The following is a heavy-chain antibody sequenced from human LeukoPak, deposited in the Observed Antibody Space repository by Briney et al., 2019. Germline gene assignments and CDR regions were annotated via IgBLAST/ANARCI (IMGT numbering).Heavy chain of an antibody. V-gene: IGHV4-4*07. CDR1: GGSISSYY. J-gene: IGHJ6*02. Sequence: PSETLSLTCTVSGGSISSYYWSWIRQPAGKGLEWIGRIYTSGSTNYNPSLKSRVTISVDTSKNQFSLKLSSVTAADTAVYYCARAEGSGWYGAFDYYYGMDVWGQGTTVTVSS. CDR2: IYTSGST. CDR3: ARAEGSGWYGAFDYYYGMDV. D-gene: IGHD6-19*01.